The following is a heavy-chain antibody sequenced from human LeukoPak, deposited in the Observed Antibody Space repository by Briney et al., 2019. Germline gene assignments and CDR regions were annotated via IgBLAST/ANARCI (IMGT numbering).Heavy chain of an antibody. J-gene: IGHJ4*02. CDR3: ASKAGEAVAGTGFEY. CDR2: ISSSGSTI. D-gene: IGHD6-19*01. Sequence: GGSLRLSCAASGFTFSSYEMNWVRQAPGKGLEWVSYISSSGSTIYYADSVKGRFTISRDNAKNSLYLQMNSLRAEDTAVYYCASKAGEAVAGTGFEYWGQGTLVTVSS. V-gene: IGHV3-48*03. CDR1: GFTFSSYE.